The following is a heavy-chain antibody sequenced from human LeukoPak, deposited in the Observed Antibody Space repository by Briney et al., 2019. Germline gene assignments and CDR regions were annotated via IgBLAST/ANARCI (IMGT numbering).Heavy chain of an antibody. J-gene: IGHJ3*02. V-gene: IGHV4-59*01. CDR3: AREEPYDSSGPI. CDR1: GGSISSYY. Sequence: SETLSLTCTVSGGSISSYYWSWIRQPPGKGLEWIGYIYYSGSTNYNPSLKSRVTISVDTSKNQFSLKLSSVTAADTAVYYCAREEPYDSSGPIWGQGTMVTVSS. D-gene: IGHD3-22*01. CDR2: IYYSGST.